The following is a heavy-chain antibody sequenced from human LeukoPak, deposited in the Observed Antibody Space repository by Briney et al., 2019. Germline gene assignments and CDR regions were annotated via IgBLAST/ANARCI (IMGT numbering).Heavy chain of an antibody. CDR3: ARACSGGSCYLAAFDV. CDR1: GFTFSSYW. Sequence: GGSLRLSCAASGFTFSSYWMHWVRQAPGKGLEWVSAVSNSGGSTYYADSVKGRFTISRDNSKNTLYLQMSGLRAEDTAVYYCARACSGGSCYLAAFDVWGQGTMVTVSS. CDR2: VSNSGGST. V-gene: IGHV3-23*01. J-gene: IGHJ3*01. D-gene: IGHD2-15*01.